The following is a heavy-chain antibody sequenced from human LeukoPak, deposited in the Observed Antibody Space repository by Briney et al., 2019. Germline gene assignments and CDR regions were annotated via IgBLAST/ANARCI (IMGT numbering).Heavy chain of an antibody. CDR2: INPSSGST. CDR3: ARDNKWGDIPAASDY. D-gene: IGHD6-13*01. Sequence: ASVKVSCKASGYIFTSYYIHWVRQAPGQGLEWMGIINPSSGSTSYAQKFQGTVTMTRDTSTSTVYMELSSLRSEDTAVYYCARDNKWGDIPAASDYWGQGTLVTVSS. CDR1: GYIFTSYY. J-gene: IGHJ4*02. V-gene: IGHV1-46*01.